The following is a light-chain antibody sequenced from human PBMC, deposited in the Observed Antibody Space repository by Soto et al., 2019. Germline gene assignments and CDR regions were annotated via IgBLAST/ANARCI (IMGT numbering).Light chain of an antibody. Sequence: QSALTQPPSASGSPGQSVTISCTGTSSDVGGYKFVSWYQQHPGKAPKLIIYEVTQRPSGVPDLFSASKSGDTASLTVSGLRADDEADYYCASYAGSNMGVFGSGTKLTVL. CDR3: ASYAGSNMGV. V-gene: IGLV2-8*01. CDR1: SSDVGGYKF. J-gene: IGLJ1*01. CDR2: EVT.